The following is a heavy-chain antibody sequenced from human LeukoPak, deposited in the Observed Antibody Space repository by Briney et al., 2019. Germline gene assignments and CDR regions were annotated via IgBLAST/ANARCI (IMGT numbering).Heavy chain of an antibody. Sequence: GGSLRLSCAASGFTFSSYAMGWVRQAPGKGLEWVSGIGGSGGSTYYADSVKGRFTISRDNSKSTLYLQMNSLRAEDTAVYYCARDGNYYDSSGYYYPLDFDYWGQGTLVTVSS. CDR2: IGGSGGST. D-gene: IGHD3-22*01. V-gene: IGHV3-23*01. J-gene: IGHJ4*02. CDR3: ARDGNYYDSSGYYYPLDFDY. CDR1: GFTFSSYA.